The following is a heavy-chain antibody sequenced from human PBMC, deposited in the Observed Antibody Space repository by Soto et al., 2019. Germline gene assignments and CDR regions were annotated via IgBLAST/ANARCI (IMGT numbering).Heavy chain of an antibody. CDR1: GFTFSSYA. CDR2: ISGSGGST. V-gene: IGHV3-23*01. J-gene: IGHJ6*03. Sequence: GGSLRLSCAASGFTFSSYAMSWVRQAPGKGLEWVSAISGSGGSTYYADSVKGRFTISRDNSKNTLYLQMNSLRAEDTAVYYCANLGGGIFGLPAPSMYYMDVWGKGTTVTVSS. D-gene: IGHD3-3*01. CDR3: ANLGGGIFGLPAPSMYYMDV.